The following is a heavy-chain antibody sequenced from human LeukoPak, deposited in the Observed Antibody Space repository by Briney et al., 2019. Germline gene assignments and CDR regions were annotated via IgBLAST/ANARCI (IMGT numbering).Heavy chain of an antibody. D-gene: IGHD3-22*01. CDR1: GASLNSDDQY. CDR3: SRGLDSRKLGY. V-gene: IGHV4-31*03. Sequence: AQTLSLTCTVSGASLNSDDQYWNWIRQSPGKGLEWIGSIHPSGMLYNNPSLESRVTMSRDTSRNQFSLNLDSVTAADTAVYFCSRGLDSRKLGYWGQGILVTVSS. CDR2: IHPSGML. J-gene: IGHJ4*02.